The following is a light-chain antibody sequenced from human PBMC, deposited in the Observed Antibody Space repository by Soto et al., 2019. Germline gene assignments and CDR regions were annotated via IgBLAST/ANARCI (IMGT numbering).Light chain of an antibody. V-gene: IGKV3-11*01. CDR2: DAS. CDR3: QQYNNWPFS. CDR1: QSVKTF. J-gene: IGKJ5*01. Sequence: EIVLTPSPATLSLSPVERATLSCRASQSVKTFLVWYQQRPGQAPRLLIYDASHRAAGIPARFSGSGSETDFTLTISGLRSEDSAVYFCQQYNNWPFSFGQGTRLEIK.